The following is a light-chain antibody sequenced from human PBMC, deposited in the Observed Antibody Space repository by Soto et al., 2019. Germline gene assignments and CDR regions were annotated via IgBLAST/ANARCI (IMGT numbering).Light chain of an antibody. J-gene: IGKJ3*01. Sequence: DIQMTQSPSTLSASVGDRDTITCRASQSISIWLAWYQQKPGKAPKVLIYKASNLQSGVPSRFSGSGSGTEFTLTISSLQPDDFSTYYCQQYNSYPLTLGPGTKVNIK. V-gene: IGKV1-5*03. CDR3: QQYNSYPLT. CDR1: QSISIW. CDR2: KAS.